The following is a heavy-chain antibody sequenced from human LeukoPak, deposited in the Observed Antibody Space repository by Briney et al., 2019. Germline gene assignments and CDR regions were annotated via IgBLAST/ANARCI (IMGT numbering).Heavy chain of an antibody. CDR1: GYTFTSYG. J-gene: IGHJ4*02. V-gene: IGHV1-18*01. CDR2: ISAYNGNT. D-gene: IGHD3-22*01. Sequence: GASVKVSCKASGYTFTSYGISWVRQAPGQGLEWMGWISAYNGNTNYAQKLQGRVTMTTDTSTSTAYMELSRLRSDDTAVYYCARMADYYDSSGYYQALDYWGQGTLVTVSS. CDR3: ARMADYYDSSGYYQALDY.